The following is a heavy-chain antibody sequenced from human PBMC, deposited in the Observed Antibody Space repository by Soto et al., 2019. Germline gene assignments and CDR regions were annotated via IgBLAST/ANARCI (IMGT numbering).Heavy chain of an antibody. D-gene: IGHD6-6*01. J-gene: IGHJ6*02. CDR1: GFTFSSYA. Sequence: EVQLLESGGGLVQPGGSLRLSCAASGFTFSSYAMSWVRQAPGKGLEWVSAISGSGGSTYYADSVKGRFTISRDNSKNTLYLHMKGLRAEDTAVYYCAKAIEYSSSSGMDVWGQGTTVTVSS. CDR2: ISGSGGST. CDR3: AKAIEYSSSSGMDV. V-gene: IGHV3-23*01.